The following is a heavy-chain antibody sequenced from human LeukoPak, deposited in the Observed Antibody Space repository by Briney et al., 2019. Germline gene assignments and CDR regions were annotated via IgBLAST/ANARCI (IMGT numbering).Heavy chain of an antibody. D-gene: IGHD6-13*01. Sequence: PSETLSLTCTASGGSISSYYWSWIRQPPGKGLEWIGYIYYSGSTNYNPSVKSRVTISVDTSKNQFSLKLSSVTAADTAVYYCARRGIAAAGYDYWGQGTLVTVSS. CDR3: ARRGIAAAGYDY. CDR1: GGSISSYY. V-gene: IGHV4-59*08. J-gene: IGHJ4*02. CDR2: IYYSGST.